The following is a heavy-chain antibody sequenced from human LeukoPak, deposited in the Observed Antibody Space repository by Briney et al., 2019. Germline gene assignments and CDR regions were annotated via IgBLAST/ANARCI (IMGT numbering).Heavy chain of an antibody. CDR2: LYYTGST. CDR1: GGSISSSTYY. J-gene: IGHJ3*02. Sequence: SETLSLTCTVSGGSISSSTYYWGWIRQPPGQGLEWIGSLYYTGSTYYNPSLKSRVTISVDTSKNQFSLGLTSVTAADTAVYYCARNDVSYIAADAPGAFDIWGQGTMVTVSS. V-gene: IGHV4-39*07. CDR3: ARNDVSYIAADAPGAFDI. D-gene: IGHD6-13*01.